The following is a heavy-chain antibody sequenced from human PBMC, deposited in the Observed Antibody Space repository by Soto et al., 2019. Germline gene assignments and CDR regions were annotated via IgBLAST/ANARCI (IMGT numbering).Heavy chain of an antibody. Sequence: SETLSLTCAVSGGSISSSNWWSWVRQPPGKGLEWIGEIYHSGSTYYNPSLKSRVTISVDTSKNQFSLKLSSVTAADTAVYYCASRYGGNLDYWGQRTSVPVSS. D-gene: IGHD1-26*01. V-gene: IGHV4-4*02. CDR3: ASRYGGNLDY. J-gene: IGHJ4*02. CDR2: IYHSGST. CDR1: GGSISSSNW.